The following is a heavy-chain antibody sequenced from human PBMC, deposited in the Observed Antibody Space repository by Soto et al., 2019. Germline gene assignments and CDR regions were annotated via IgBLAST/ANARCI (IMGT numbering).Heavy chain of an antibody. D-gene: IGHD3-16*01. Sequence: LRLSCAASGFRFDDYNIHWVRQAPGKGLEWVSLITWNGGNSYYADSVKGRFTISRDGTTESVSLQMTSLKREDTGLYFCARETLSYGSALDVWGQGTTVTVSS. V-gene: IGHV3-43*01. CDR3: ARETLSYGSALDV. CDR2: ITWNGGNS. J-gene: IGHJ6*02. CDR1: GFRFDDYN.